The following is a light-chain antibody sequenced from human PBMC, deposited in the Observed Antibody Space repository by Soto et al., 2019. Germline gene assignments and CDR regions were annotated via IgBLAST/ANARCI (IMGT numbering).Light chain of an antibody. CDR1: QSISSG. CDR2: DAS. J-gene: IGKJ4*01. CDR3: QQRSNWPPLT. Sequence: TQSPSTLSASVGDTVTVTSRVRQSISSGLAWYQQKPGEAASILIYDASNRSTGIPARFSGSGSGTDFTLTISSLVPEDFAVYYCQQRSNWPPLTFGGGTKVDIK. V-gene: IGKV3-11*01.